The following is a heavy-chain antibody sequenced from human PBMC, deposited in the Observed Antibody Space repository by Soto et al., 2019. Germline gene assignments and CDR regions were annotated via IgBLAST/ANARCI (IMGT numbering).Heavy chain of an antibody. CDR3: TRDLLGVRAFDM. J-gene: IGHJ3*02. CDR1: GFTFGDYA. V-gene: IGHV3-49*03. D-gene: IGHD3-16*01. Sequence: EVQLVESRGDLVQPGRSLRLSCTTSGFTFGDYAVSWLRQAPGKGLEWVSFIRSKASGGTAEYAASVKGRFTISRDDSKSIAYLQMNSLKTEDTAVYYCTRDLLGVRAFDMWGQGSMVTFSS. CDR2: IRSKASGGTA.